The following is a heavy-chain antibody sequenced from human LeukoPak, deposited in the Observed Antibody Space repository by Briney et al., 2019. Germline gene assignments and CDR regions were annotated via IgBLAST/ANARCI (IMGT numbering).Heavy chain of an antibody. CDR3: AKDRQGFGFGEQLDYYYMDV. D-gene: IGHD3-10*01. V-gene: IGHV3-23*01. J-gene: IGHJ6*03. Sequence: GGSLRLSCVASEFTFNGYAMSWVRQAPGKGLEWVSVISGSGGSTYYADSVKGRFPISRDNSKNTLYLQINSLRAEDTAVYYCAKDRQGFGFGEQLDYYYMDVWGKGTTVTVSS. CDR2: ISGSGGST. CDR1: EFTFNGYA.